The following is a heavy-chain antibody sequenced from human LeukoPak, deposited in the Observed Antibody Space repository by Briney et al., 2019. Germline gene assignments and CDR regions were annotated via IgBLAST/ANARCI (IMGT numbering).Heavy chain of an antibody. J-gene: IGHJ6*02. CDR2: IIYSGNT. CDR3: ARDGDFYYAMDV. Sequence: SQTLSLTCTVSGGSISSSDYFWTWIRQPPGKGLEWIGYIIYSGNTYYNPSLKSRVTMSLDKSKNQFSLKLRSVTAADTAIYYCARDGDFYYAMDVWGQGTTVTVSS. CDR1: GGSISSSDYF. D-gene: IGHD3-16*01. V-gene: IGHV4-30-4*01.